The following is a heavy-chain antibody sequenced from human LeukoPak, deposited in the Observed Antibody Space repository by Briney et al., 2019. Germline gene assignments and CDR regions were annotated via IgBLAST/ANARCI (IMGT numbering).Heavy chain of an antibody. CDR2: INHSGNT. D-gene: IGHD4-11*01. J-gene: IGHJ4*02. V-gene: IGHV4-34*01. CDR3: ARRGYSNYLYFFDY. CDR1: GGSFSGYY. Sequence: SETLSLTCAVYGGSFSGYYWSWIRQPPGKGLEWIGEINHSGNTNYNPSLTSRVYISIDTSKNTFSLTLSPVTATDTAVYYCARRGYSNYLYFFDYWGQGTLVTVSS.